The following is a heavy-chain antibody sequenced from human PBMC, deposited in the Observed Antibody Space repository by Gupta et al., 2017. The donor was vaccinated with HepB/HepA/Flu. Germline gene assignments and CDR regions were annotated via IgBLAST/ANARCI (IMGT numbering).Heavy chain of an antibody. V-gene: IGHV2-5*01. CDR2: IYWNDDK. D-gene: IGHD3-22*01. J-gene: IGHJ4*02. Sequence: QITLKESGPTLVKPTQTLTLTCTFSGFSLSTSGAGVGWIRQPPGKALEWLALIYWNDDKRYRPSLKSRLTITKDTSKNQVVLTMTNMDPVDTATYYCAHSGRFYYDSSGYYGRALDYWGQGTLVTVSS. CDR3: AHSGRFYYDSSGYYGRALDY. CDR1: GFSLSTSGAG.